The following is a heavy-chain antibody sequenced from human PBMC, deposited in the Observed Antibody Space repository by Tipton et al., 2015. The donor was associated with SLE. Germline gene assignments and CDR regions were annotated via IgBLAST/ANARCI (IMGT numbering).Heavy chain of an antibody. CDR3: AKGTVSGGFDI. CDR1: GYTFTNYW. D-gene: IGHD3-16*01. V-gene: IGHV5-51*03. CDR2: TYPGDSNT. Sequence: VQLVQSGAEVKEPGESLKISCKASGYTFTNYWIGWVRQMPGKGLEWMGLTYPGDSNTRYSPSFQGHVTVSADKSISTAYLQWSSLEASVTAMYDCAKGTVSGGFDIWGHGTLVTVSS. J-gene: IGHJ4*01.